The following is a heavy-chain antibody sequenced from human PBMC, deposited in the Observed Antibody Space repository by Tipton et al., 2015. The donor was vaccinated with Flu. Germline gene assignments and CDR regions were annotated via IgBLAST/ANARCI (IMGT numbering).Heavy chain of an antibody. D-gene: IGHD2-8*02. CDR3: AGHFTSGLFAS. J-gene: IGHJ4*02. CDR2: VHYRENT. CDR1: GGSFTNYY. Sequence: LRLSCTVSGGSFTNYYWSWIRQPPGKGLEWIGFVHYRENTSYNPSLKNRVTMSLDTSKNQFSLKLISVTAADTAVYCCAGHFTSGLFASWGQGTPVTVSS. V-gene: IGHV4-59*08.